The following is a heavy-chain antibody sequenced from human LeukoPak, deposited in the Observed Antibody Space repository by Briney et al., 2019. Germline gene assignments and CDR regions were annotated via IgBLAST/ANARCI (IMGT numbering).Heavy chain of an antibody. D-gene: IGHD6-13*01. CDR1: GGSISSYY. V-gene: IGHV4-4*07. CDR2: IYTSGST. Sequence: SETLSLTCTVSGGSISSYYWSWIRQPAGKGLEWIGRIYTSGSTNYNPSLKSRVTMSIDTSKNQFSLKLSSVTAADTAVYYCAREYSSSWFSFFDYWGQGTLVTVSP. CDR3: AREYSSSWFSFFDY. J-gene: IGHJ4*02.